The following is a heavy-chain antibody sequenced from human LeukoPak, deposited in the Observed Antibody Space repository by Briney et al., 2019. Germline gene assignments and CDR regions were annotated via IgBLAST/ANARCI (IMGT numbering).Heavy chain of an antibody. V-gene: IGHV4-34*01. CDR2: INHSGST. D-gene: IGHD6-19*01. J-gene: IGHJ4*02. CDR1: GGSFSGYY. Sequence: SETLSLTCAVYGGSFSGYYWSWIRQPPGKGLEWIGEINHSGSTNYNPSLKSRVTISVDTSKNQFSLKLSSVTAADTAVYYCARLLGYSSGWYLYYFDCWGQGTLVTVSS. CDR3: ARLLGYSSGWYLYYFDC.